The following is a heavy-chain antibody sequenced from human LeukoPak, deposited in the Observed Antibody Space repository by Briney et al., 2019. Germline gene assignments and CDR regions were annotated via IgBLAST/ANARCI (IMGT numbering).Heavy chain of an antibody. CDR3: AKDIGYSYGYPFDY. CDR1: GFTFDDYA. CDR2: ISWNSGSI. J-gene: IGHJ4*02. V-gene: IGHV3-9*01. Sequence: PGRSLRLSCAASGFTFDDYAMHWVRQAPGKGLERVSGISWNSGSIGYADSVKGRFTISRDNAKNSLYLQMNSLRAEDTALYYCAKDIGYSYGYPFDYWGQGTLVTVSS. D-gene: IGHD5-18*01.